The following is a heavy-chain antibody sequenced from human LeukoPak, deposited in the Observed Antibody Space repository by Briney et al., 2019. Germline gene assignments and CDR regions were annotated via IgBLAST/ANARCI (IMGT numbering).Heavy chain of an antibody. D-gene: IGHD1-26*01. CDR2: ISYTGTYI. CDR3: VRDRGTYRPIDY. J-gene: IGHJ4*02. CDR1: AFSLNAYN. V-gene: IGHV3-21*04. Sequence: GGSLRLPCAASAFSLNAYNMNCVREAPGKGLEWVSSISYTGTYIYYADSVKGRFTISRDNAQNSLYLQMNSLRAEDTAIYYCVRDRGTYRPIDYWGQGTLVTVSS.